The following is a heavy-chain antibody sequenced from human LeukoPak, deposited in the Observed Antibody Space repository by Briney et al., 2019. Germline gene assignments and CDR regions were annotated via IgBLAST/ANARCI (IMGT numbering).Heavy chain of an antibody. J-gene: IGHJ6*03. D-gene: IGHD5-18*01. Sequence: ASVKVSCKASGYTFTSYDINWVRQATGQGLELMGWMNPNSGNTGYVQKFQGRVTITRNTSISTAYMELSSLRSEDTAVYYCARDNYLVGYSYGTYYYYMDVWGKGTTVTVSS. CDR3: ARDNYLVGYSYGTYYYYMDV. CDR1: GYTFTSYD. V-gene: IGHV1-8*03. CDR2: MNPNSGNT.